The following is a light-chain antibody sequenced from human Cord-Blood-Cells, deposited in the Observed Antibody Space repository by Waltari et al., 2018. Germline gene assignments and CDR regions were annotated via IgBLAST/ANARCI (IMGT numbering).Light chain of an antibody. Sequence: EIVLTHSPGTLSLSPGERATIPCRASQRVSSSYLAWYQQKPGQAPRLLIYGASSRATGIPDRFSGSGSGTDFTLTISRLEPEDFAVYYCQQYGSSPWTFGQGTKVEIK. CDR2: GAS. CDR1: QRVSSSY. J-gene: IGKJ1*01. V-gene: IGKV3-20*01. CDR3: QQYGSSPWT.